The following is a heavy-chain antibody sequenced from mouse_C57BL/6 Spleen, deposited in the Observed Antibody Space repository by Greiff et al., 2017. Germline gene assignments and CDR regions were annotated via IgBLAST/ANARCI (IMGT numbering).Heavy chain of an antibody. CDR2: IHPSDSDT. CDR3: AISGYYYGSSLYYFDD. CDR1: GYTFTSYW. V-gene: IGHV1-74*01. J-gene: IGHJ2*01. D-gene: IGHD1-1*01. Sequence: QVHVKQPGAELVKPGASVKVSCKASGYTFTSYWMHWVKQRPGQGLEWIGRIHPSDSDTNYNQKFKGKATLTVDKSSSTAYMQLSSLTSEDSAVYYCAISGYYYGSSLYYFDDWGQGTTLTVAS.